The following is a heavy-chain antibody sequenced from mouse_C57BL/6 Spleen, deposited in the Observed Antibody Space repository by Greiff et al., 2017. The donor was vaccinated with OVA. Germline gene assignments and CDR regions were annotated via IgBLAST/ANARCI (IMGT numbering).Heavy chain of an antibody. J-gene: IGHJ2*01. CDR3: ARDYGSSFYYFDY. D-gene: IGHD1-1*01. CDR1: GYSFTGYY. V-gene: IGHV1-42*01. Sequence: VHVKQSGPELVKPGASVKISCKASGYSFTGYYMNWLKQSPEKSLEWIGEINPSTGGTTYNQKFKAKATLTVDKSSSTAYMQLKSLTSEDSAVYYCARDYGSSFYYFDYWGQGTTLTVSS. CDR2: INPSTGGT.